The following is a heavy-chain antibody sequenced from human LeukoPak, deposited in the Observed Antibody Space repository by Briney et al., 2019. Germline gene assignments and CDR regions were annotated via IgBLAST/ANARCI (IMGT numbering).Heavy chain of an antibody. Sequence: EASVKVSCKSSGGTFSSYAISWVRHAPGQGLEWMGGIIPIFGTANYAQKFQGRVTITADKSTSTAYMELSSLRSEDTAVYYCARDREGAFDIWGQGTMVTVSS. CDR3: ARDREGAFDI. D-gene: IGHD1-26*01. V-gene: IGHV1-69*06. J-gene: IGHJ3*02. CDR1: GGTFSSYA. CDR2: IIPIFGTA.